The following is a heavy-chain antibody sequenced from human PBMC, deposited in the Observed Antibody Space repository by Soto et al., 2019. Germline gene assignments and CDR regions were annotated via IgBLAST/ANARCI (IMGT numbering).Heavy chain of an antibody. D-gene: IGHD3-16*02. J-gene: IGHJ4*02. CDR2: INHSGST. V-gene: IGHV4-34*01. Sequence: PEETLSLTCAVYGGSFSGYYWSWIRQPPGKGLEWIGEINHSGSTNYNPSLKSRVTISVDTSKNQFSLKLSSVTAADTAVYYCARGSPYDYVWGSYRTFDYWGQGTLVTVSS. CDR3: ARGSPYDYVWGSYRTFDY. CDR1: GGSFSGYY.